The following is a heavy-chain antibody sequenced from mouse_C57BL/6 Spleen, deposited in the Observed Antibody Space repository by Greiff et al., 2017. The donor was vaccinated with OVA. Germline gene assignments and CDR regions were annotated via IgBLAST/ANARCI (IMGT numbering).Heavy chain of an antibody. J-gene: IGHJ2*01. Sequence: QVQLKQSGAELMKPGASVKLSCKATGYTFTGYWIEWVKQRPGHGLEWIGEILPGSGSTNYNEKFKGKATFTADTSSNTAYMQLSSLTTEDSAIYYCARGGDYGSSYAVYFDYWGQGTTLTVSS. CDR2: ILPGSGST. V-gene: IGHV1-9*01. CDR3: ARGGDYGSSYAVYFDY. CDR1: GYTFTGYW. D-gene: IGHD1-1*01.